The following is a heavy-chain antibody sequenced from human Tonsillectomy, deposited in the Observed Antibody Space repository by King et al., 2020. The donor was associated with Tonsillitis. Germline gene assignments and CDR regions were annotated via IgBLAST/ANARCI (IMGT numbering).Heavy chain of an antibody. CDR3: AKGGSYPDY. D-gene: IGHD1-26*01. Sequence: VQLVESGGGLVQPGGSLRLSCAASGFTFSSYAMSWVRQAPGKGLEWVSVIYSGGSSTYYADAVKGRFTISRDNSKNTLYLQMNSLRAEDTAVYYCAKGGSYPDYCGQRTLVTVSS. CDR2: IYSGGSST. CDR1: GFTFSSYA. V-gene: IGHV3-23*03. J-gene: IGHJ4*02.